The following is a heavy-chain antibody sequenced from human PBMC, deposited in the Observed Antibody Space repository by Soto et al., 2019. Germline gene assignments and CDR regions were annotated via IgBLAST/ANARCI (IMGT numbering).Heavy chain of an antibody. CDR2: IFYSGST. V-gene: IGHV4-31*03. Sequence: SETLSLTCTVSGGSISSGGYYWSWIRQHPGKGLEWIGYIFYSGSTYYNPSLKSRVTISVDTSKNQFSLKLSSVTAADTAVYYCARECSGGYNWFEPWGQGTLVTVS. J-gene: IGHJ5*02. D-gene: IGHD2-15*01. CDR1: GGSISSGGYY. CDR3: ARECSGGYNWFEP.